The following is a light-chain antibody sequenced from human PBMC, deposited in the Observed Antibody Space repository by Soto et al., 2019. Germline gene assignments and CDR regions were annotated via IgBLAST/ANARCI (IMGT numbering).Light chain of an antibody. V-gene: IGKV1-12*01. CDR3: QQTDSFPRT. CDR1: QDISTW. CDR2: AAS. Sequence: DIPMTQSPSSLSASEGDRVTITCRASQDISTWLAWYQQKPGKAPELLIYAASSLQGGVPSRFIGSGSGTDFTLTISSLQPEDIATYYCQQTDSFPRTFGQGTKLEIK. J-gene: IGKJ1*01.